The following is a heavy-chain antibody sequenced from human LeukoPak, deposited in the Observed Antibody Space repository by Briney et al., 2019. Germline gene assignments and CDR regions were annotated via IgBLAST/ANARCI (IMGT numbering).Heavy chain of an antibody. CDR1: GGSISSSSYY. J-gene: IGHJ3*02. V-gene: IGHV4-39*07. Sequence: PSETLSLTCTVSGGSISSSSYYWGWIRQPPGKGLEWIGSIYYSGSTYYNPSLKSRVTISVDTSKNQFSLKLSSVTAADTAVYYCARVNDFWSGYYWHFDAFDIWGQGTMVTVSS. CDR3: ARVNDFWSGYYWHFDAFDI. D-gene: IGHD3-3*01. CDR2: IYYSGST.